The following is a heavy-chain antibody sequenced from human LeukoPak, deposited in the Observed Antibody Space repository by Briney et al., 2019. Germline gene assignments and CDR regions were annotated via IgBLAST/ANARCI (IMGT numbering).Heavy chain of an antibody. Sequence: GGSLRLSCAASGFTFSSYAMSWVRQAPGKGLEWVSAISGSGSSTYYADSVKGRFTISRDNSKNTLYLQMNSLRAEDTAVYYCARDPEYYDFWSGYMDVWGKGTTVTVSS. CDR1: GFTFSSYA. D-gene: IGHD3-3*01. J-gene: IGHJ6*03. V-gene: IGHV3-23*01. CDR3: ARDPEYYDFWSGYMDV. CDR2: ISGSGSST.